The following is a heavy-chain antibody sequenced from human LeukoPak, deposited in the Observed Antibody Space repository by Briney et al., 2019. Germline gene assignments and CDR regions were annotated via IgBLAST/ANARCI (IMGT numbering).Heavy chain of an antibody. CDR1: GYTFTSYD. J-gene: IGHJ4*02. D-gene: IGHD6-13*01. CDR3: ARGSPAAAAGSGLDY. Sequence: ASVNVSCKASGYTFTSYDIHWVRQATGQGLEWVGWMYPNRGDTGYAQKFQGRVTMTRNTSISTAYMELRSLRSEGTAVYYCARGSPAAAAGSGLDYWGQGTLVTVSS. V-gene: IGHV1-8*02. CDR2: MYPNRGDT.